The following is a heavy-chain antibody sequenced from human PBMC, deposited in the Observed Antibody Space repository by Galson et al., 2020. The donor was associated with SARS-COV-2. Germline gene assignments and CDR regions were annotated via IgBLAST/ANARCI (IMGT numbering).Heavy chain of an antibody. Sequence: SETLSLTCTVSNGSINNNIYYWGWIRPSPGGALEWLGRLYSSGSICSNPSLRDRLSISVDTPTNHFFLRLHSVTAADTAVYFCARRGGFGSGSFSAWGQGTLVTVAS. J-gene: IGHJ5*02. D-gene: IGHD3-10*01. CDR2: LYSSGSI. CDR3: ARRGGFGSGSFSA. V-gene: IGHV4-39*02. CDR1: NGSINNNIYY.